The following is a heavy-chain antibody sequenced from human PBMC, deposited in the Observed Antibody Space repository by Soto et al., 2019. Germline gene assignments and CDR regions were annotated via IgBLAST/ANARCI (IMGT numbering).Heavy chain of an antibody. J-gene: IGHJ5*02. Sequence: VASVKVSCKASGYTFTSYGISWVRQAPGQGLEWMGWTSAYNGNTNYAQKLQGRVTMTTDTSTSTAYMELRSLRSDDTAVYYCARGVVVVPAAWGHWFDPWGQGTLVTVSS. CDR2: TSAYNGNT. CDR1: GYTFTSYG. V-gene: IGHV1-18*04. D-gene: IGHD2-2*01. CDR3: ARGVVVVPAAWGHWFDP.